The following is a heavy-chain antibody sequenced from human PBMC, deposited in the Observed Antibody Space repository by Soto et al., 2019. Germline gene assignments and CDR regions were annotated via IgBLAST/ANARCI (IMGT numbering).Heavy chain of an antibody. CDR3: AKSPGNHVYYSFDY. V-gene: IGHV3-21*04. Sequence: GSLRLSCAASGFTFSDFSMTWVRQAPGQGLEWISSINGSSSSVDYADSGKGRFTISRDKGKNTLYLQIISLRAEDTAVYFCAKSPGNHVYYSFDYWGQGTRVTVSA. D-gene: IGHD3-22*01. CDR1: GFTFSDFS. J-gene: IGHJ4*02. CDR2: INGSSSSV.